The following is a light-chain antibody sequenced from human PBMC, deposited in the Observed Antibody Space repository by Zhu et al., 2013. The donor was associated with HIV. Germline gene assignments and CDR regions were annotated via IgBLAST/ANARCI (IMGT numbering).Light chain of an antibody. CDR2: DAS. CDR1: QTIHRN. CDR3: QQYNRWPYT. J-gene: IGKJ2*01. Sequence: EMVLTQSPATLSVSPGERATLSCRASQTIHRNLAWYQQKPGQAPRLLIYDASTRATGIPARFSGSGSGTQFTLTITSLQSEDFVVYYCQQYNRWPYTFGQGTRLGIK. V-gene: IGKV3-15*01.